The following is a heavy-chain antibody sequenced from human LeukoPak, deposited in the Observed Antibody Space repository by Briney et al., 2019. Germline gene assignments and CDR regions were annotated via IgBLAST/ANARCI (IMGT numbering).Heavy chain of an antibody. CDR1: GFTFSSYA. Sequence: QSGGSLRLSCAASGFTFSSYAMHWVRQAPGKGLEWVAVIWYDGSNKYYADSVKGRFTISRDNSKNTLYLQMNSLRAEDTAVYYCARDQTGTLLYLVYWGQGTLVTVSS. CDR2: IWYDGSNK. V-gene: IGHV3-33*08. D-gene: IGHD1-1*01. J-gene: IGHJ4*02. CDR3: ARDQTGTLLYLVY.